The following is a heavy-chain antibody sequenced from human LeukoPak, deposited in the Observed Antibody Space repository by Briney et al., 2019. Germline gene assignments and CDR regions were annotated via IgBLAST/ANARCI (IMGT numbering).Heavy chain of an antibody. Sequence: SQTLSLTCTVSGGSISSGGYYWSWIRQHPGKGLEWIGYIYYSGSTYYNPSLKSRVTISVDTSKNQFSLKLSSVTAADTAVYYCARGGAAARPLDPWGQGTLVTASS. CDR1: GGSISSGGYY. CDR2: IYYSGST. D-gene: IGHD6-6*01. J-gene: IGHJ5*02. CDR3: ARGGAAARPLDP. V-gene: IGHV4-31*03.